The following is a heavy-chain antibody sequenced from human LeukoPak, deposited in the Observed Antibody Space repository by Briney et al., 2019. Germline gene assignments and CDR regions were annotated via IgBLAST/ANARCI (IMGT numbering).Heavy chain of an antibody. Sequence: SETLSLTCTVSGGSINSYYWSWIRQPPGKGLEWIGYIYYSGSTNYNPSLKSRVTISVDTSKNQFSLKMSSVTAADTAVYYCARIFATGWPDYWGQGTLVTVSS. V-gene: IGHV4-59*01. CDR3: ARIFATGWPDY. J-gene: IGHJ4*02. D-gene: IGHD6-19*01. CDR2: IYYSGST. CDR1: GGSINSYY.